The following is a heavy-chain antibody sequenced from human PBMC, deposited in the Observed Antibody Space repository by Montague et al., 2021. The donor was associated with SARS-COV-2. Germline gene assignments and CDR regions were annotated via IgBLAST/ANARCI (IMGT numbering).Heavy chain of an antibody. CDR2: IYYSGST. D-gene: IGHD2-8*01. V-gene: IGHV4-59*08. CDR1: GGSISSYY. Sequence: SETLSLTCTVSGGSISSYYWSWIRQPPGKRLEWIGYIYYSGSTNYNPSLKSRVTISVDTSKNQFSLKLSSVTAADTAVYYCARLAVGYCTNGVCYTAFDYWGQGTLVTVSS. CDR3: ARLAVGYCTNGVCYTAFDY. J-gene: IGHJ4*02.